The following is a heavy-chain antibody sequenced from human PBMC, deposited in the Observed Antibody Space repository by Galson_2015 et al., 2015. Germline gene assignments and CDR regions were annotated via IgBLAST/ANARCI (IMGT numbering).Heavy chain of an antibody. J-gene: IGHJ4*02. CDR3: ARGRSYYTNLFDY. V-gene: IGHV3-48*03. CDR2: IGSGGSDR. CDR1: GFTFSGYA. D-gene: IGHD3-10*01. Sequence: SLRLSCAASGFTFSGYAMSWVRQAPGKGLEWVSYIGSGGSDRFYADSVKGRFAISRDDAKNSLYLLMSSLRAEDTAVYYCARGRSYYTNLFDYWGQGTLVTVSS.